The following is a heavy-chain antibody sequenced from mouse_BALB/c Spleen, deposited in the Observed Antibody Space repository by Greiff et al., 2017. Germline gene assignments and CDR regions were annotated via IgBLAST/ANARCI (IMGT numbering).Heavy chain of an antibody. CDR3: ARVLDYAMDY. D-gene: IGHD2-14*01. Sequence: VQLQQSGAELVRPGTSVKVSCKASGYAFTNYLIEWVKQRPGQGLEWIGVINPGSGGTNYNEKFKGKATLTADKSSSTPYMQLSSLTSDDSAVYFCARVLDYAMDYWGQGTSVTVSS. V-gene: IGHV1-54*01. CDR2: INPGSGGT. J-gene: IGHJ4*01. CDR1: GYAFTNYL.